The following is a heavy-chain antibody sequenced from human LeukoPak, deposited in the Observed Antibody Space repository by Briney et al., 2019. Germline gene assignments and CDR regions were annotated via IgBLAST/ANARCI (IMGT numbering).Heavy chain of an antibody. V-gene: IGHV3-53*01. CDR2: IYSGGRT. Sequence: GASLRLSCAASGFTVSSNYMSWVRQAPGKGLAWVSVIYSGGRTYYADSVKGRFTISRDNSKNTLYLQMNSLRAEDTAVYYCASSGVFPHNPLDYWGQGTLVTVSS. J-gene: IGHJ4*02. CDR1: GFTVSSNY. D-gene: IGHD6-19*01. CDR3: ASSGVFPHNPLDY.